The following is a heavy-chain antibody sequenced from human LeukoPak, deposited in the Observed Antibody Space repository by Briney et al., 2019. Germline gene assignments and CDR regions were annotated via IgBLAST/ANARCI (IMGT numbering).Heavy chain of an antibody. V-gene: IGHV3-23*01. CDR1: GFTFSSYA. CDR2: ISGSGGST. Sequence: PGGSLRLSCAASGFTFSSYAMSWVRQAPGKGLEWVSAISGSGGSTYYADSVKGRFTISRDNSKNTLYLQMNSLRAEDTAVYYCARVLSYYYDSSGYWDPRYYFDYWGQGTLVTVSS. D-gene: IGHD3-22*01. J-gene: IGHJ4*02. CDR3: ARVLSYYYDSSGYWDPRYYFDY.